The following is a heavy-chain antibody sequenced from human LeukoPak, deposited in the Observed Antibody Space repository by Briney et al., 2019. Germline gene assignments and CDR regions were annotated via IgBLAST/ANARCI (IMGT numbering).Heavy chain of an antibody. D-gene: IGHD3-22*01. J-gene: IGHJ4*02. CDR1: GGSISDYY. CDR2: IYYSGST. V-gene: IGHV4-59*04. Sequence: SETLSLTCSVSGGSISDYYWSWIRQSPGKGLEWIGYIYYSGSTYYNPSLKSRVTISVDTSKNQFSLKLSSVTAADTAVYYCARRNDSSGYSFDYWGQGTLVTVSS. CDR3: ARRNDSSGYSFDY.